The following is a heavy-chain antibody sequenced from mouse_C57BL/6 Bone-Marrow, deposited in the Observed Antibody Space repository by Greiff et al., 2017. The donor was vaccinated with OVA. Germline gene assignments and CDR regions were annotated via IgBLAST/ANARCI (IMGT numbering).Heavy chain of an antibody. CDR3: ARDYSLWYFDV. CDR2: ISSGSSTI. D-gene: IGHD2-12*01. J-gene: IGHJ1*03. CDR1: GFTFSDYG. Sequence: EVKLMESGGGLVKPGGSLKLSCAASGFTFSDYGMHWVRQAPEKGLEWVAYISSGSSTIYYADTVKGRFTISRDNAKNTLFLQMTSLRSEDTAMYYCARDYSLWYFDVWGTGTTVTVSS. V-gene: IGHV5-17*01.